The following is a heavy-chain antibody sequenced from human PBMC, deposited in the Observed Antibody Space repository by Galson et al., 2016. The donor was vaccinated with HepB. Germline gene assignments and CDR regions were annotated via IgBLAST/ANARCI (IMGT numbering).Heavy chain of an antibody. Sequence: SLRLSCATSGFSFSRYGMHWVRQAPGTGLEWVAVSWYDGSKKYYADSVKGRFTISRDKSKNTLYLQMNSLRAEDTAVYFCARSSSAWHGPTDYWGQGTLVTVSS. V-gene: IGHV3-33*01. CDR1: GFSFSRYG. CDR2: SWYDGSKK. CDR3: ARSSSAWHGPTDY. J-gene: IGHJ4*02. D-gene: IGHD3-22*01.